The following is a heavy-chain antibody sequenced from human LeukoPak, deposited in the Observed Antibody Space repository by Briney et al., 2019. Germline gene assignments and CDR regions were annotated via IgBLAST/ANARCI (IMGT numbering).Heavy chain of an antibody. V-gene: IGHV5-51*01. Sequence: GESLKISCKGSGYSFTSYWIGWVRQMPGKGLEWMGIIYPGDSDTRYSPSFQGQVTISADKSISTAYLQWSSLEASDTAMYYCARHVAYCGGDCYPIDYWSQGTLVTVSS. CDR1: GYSFTSYW. CDR2: IYPGDSDT. J-gene: IGHJ4*02. D-gene: IGHD2-21*02. CDR3: ARHVAYCGGDCYPIDY.